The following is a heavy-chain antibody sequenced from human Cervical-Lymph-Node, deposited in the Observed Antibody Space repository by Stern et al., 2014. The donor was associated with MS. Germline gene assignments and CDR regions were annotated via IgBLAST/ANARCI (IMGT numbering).Heavy chain of an antibody. Sequence: VKLVQSGAEVRKHGSSVKGSCKASGGTFSRYGISWVRQAPGPGLEWMGGIIPVVGTADYAEQFQGGVTITADGSTSTAYMELSSLTSADTAVYYCARGPYNRDFFEYWGQGTLVTVSS. CDR2: IIPVVGTA. V-gene: IGHV1-69*01. D-gene: IGHD1-1*01. CDR3: ARGPYNRDFFEY. J-gene: IGHJ4*02. CDR1: GGTFSRYG.